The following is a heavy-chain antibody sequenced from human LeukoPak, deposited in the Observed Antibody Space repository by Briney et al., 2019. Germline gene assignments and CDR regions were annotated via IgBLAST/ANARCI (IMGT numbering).Heavy chain of an antibody. CDR2: INRNGGAT. CDR3: ARDQGGYSSSPSSDY. V-gene: IGHV3-20*04. CDR1: GFSFGNYV. J-gene: IGHJ4*02. D-gene: IGHD5-12*01. Sequence: GGSLRLSCAASGFSFGNYVMNWVRQAPGKGLEWVSGINRNGGATGYADSVKDRFTISRDNVKRSLYLQMSSLRADDTAVYFCARDQGGYSSSPSSDYWGQGTVVTVSS.